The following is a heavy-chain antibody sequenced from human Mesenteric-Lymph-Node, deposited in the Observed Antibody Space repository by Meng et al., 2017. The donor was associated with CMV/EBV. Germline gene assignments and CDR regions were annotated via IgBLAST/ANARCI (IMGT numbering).Heavy chain of an antibody. J-gene: IGHJ4*02. Sequence: GESLKISCAVSGFSFSSYWMSWVRQVPGKGLEWVANINQGGSEKYYVDSVKGRFTISRDNAKNSLYLQMNSLRAEDTAVYYCARAKGYSSNWYPGYFDFWGQGTLVTVSS. CDR2: INQGGSEK. V-gene: IGHV3-7*01. CDR1: GFSFSSYW. D-gene: IGHD6-13*01. CDR3: ARAKGYSSNWYPGYFDF.